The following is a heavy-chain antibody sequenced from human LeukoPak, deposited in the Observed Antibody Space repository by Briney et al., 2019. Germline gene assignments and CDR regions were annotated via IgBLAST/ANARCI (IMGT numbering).Heavy chain of an antibody. CDR1: GFTFSSYS. Sequence: PGGSLRLSCAASGFTFSSYSMNWVRQAPGRGLEWVSSISSSSSYIYYADSVKGRFTISRDNAKNSLYLQMNSLRAEDTAVYYCARDLSYGSGSYYNYFDYWGQGTLVTVSS. V-gene: IGHV3-21*01. D-gene: IGHD3-10*01. CDR3: ARDLSYGSGSYYNYFDY. CDR2: ISSSSSYI. J-gene: IGHJ4*02.